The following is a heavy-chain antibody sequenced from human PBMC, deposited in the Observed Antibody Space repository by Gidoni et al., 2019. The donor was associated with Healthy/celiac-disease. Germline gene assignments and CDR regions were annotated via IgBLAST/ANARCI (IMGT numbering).Heavy chain of an antibody. V-gene: IGHV3-11*06. J-gene: IGHJ5*02. D-gene: IGHD3-9*01. CDR1: GFTFSDYY. CDR3: ARAVDILTGYPNWFDP. CDR2: ISSSSSYT. Sequence: QVQLVESGGGLVKPGGSLRLSCAASGFTFSDYYMSWIRQAPGKGLEWVSYISSSSSYTNYADSVKGRFTISRDNAKNSLYLQMNSLRAEDTAVYYCARAVDILTGYPNWFDPWGQGTLVTVSS.